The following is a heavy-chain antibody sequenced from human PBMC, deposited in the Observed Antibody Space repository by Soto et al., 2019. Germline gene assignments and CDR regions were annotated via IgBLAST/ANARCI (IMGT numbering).Heavy chain of an antibody. V-gene: IGHV3-30*18. Sequence: QGQLVESGGDAVQSGRSLRLSCVGSGFTFSNHAIHWVRLAPGQGLEWVAYISYDGSNKAYGDSVQGRFTIYRDNSKNRVILEMNSLRAEDPGVFHCAKEGRSYDDFWSGSVGSFDLWGRGTTVTVSS. D-gene: IGHD3-3*01. CDR2: ISYDGSNK. CDR1: GFTFSNHA. J-gene: IGHJ3*01. CDR3: AKEGRSYDDFWSGSVGSFDL.